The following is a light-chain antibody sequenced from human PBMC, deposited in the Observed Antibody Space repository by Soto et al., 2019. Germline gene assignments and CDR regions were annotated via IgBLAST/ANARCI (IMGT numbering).Light chain of an antibody. Sequence: QSVLTQPASVSGSPGQSITISCTGTSSDVATYNLVSWYQQRPGTAPQLIIYEVTKRPSGVSTRFSGSQSGNTASLTISGLQADDEADYYCCSRVFGGGTKVTAL. CDR2: EVT. J-gene: IGLJ3*02. CDR3: CSRV. CDR1: SSDVATYNL. V-gene: IGLV2-23*02.